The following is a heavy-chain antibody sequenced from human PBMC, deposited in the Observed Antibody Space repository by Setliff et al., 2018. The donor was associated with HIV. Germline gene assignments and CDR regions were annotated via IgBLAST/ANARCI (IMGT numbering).Heavy chain of an antibody. CDR2: ISGNNGKT. CDR1: GYTFTTFY. Sequence: GASVKVSCKADGYTFTTFYMHWVRQAPGQGLEWMGWISGNNGKTNYAQNFQGRVTVTTDTSTSTVYMELRSLRSDDTAVYYCAREWRTAMVKYYFDYWGQGTLVTVSS. CDR3: AREWRTAMVKYYFDY. D-gene: IGHD5-18*01. V-gene: IGHV1-18*04. J-gene: IGHJ4*02.